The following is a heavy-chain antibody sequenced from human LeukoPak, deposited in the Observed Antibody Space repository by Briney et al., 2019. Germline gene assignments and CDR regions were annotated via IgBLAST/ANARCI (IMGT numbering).Heavy chain of an antibody. CDR1: GYTFTDYY. V-gene: IGHV1-69-2*01. J-gene: IGHJ5*02. CDR2: VDPEDGET. CDR3: ATNPRYCSSTSCYFP. D-gene: IGHD2-2*01. Sequence: ASVKLSCKVSGYTFTDYYMHWVQQAPGKVLEWMGLVDPEDGETIYAEKFQGRVTITTDTSTDTAYMELSSLRSEDTAVYYCATNPRYCSSTSCYFPWGQGTLVTVSS.